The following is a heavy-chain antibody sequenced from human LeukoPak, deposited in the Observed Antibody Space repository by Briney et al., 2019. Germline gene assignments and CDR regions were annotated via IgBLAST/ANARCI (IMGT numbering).Heavy chain of an antibody. CDR2: TNPNSGNT. Sequence: GASVKVSCKASGYTFTSYDINWVRQATGQGLEWMGWTNPNSGNTGYAQKFQGRVTMTRNTSISTAYMELSSLRSEDTAVYYCARGSQDNYDFWSGYYTDYYYYGMDVWGQGTTVTVSS. D-gene: IGHD3-3*01. CDR1: GYTFTSYD. V-gene: IGHV1-8*01. CDR3: ARGSQDNYDFWSGYYTDYYYYGMDV. J-gene: IGHJ6*02.